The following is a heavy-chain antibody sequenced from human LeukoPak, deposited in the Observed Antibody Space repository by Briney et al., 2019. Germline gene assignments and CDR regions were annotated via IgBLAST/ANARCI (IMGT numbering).Heavy chain of an antibody. D-gene: IGHD6-19*01. CDR3: ARVPQEQWLTPYYYYGMDV. Sequence: GGSLRLSCAASGFTFSSYSMNWVRQAPGKGLEWVSSISSSSSYIYYADSVKGRFTISRDNAKNSLYLQMNSLRAEDTAVYYCARVPQEQWLTPYYYYGMDVWGQGTTVTVSS. CDR1: GFTFSSYS. CDR2: ISSSSSYI. V-gene: IGHV3-21*01. J-gene: IGHJ6*02.